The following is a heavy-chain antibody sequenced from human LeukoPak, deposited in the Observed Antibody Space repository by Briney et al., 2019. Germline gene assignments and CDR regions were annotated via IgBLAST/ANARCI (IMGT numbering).Heavy chain of an antibody. V-gene: IGHV3-33*01. D-gene: IGHD3-10*01. J-gene: IGHJ4*02. CDR3: ARGRVVRGVITSYYFDY. CDR2: IWYDGSNE. CDR1: GFTFSNYA. Sequence: GRSLRLSCAASGFTFSNYAMHWVRQAPGKGLEWMAVIWYDGSNEYYAESVKGRFTISRDNSKNTLYLQMNSLRAEDTAVYHCARGRVVRGVITSYYFDYWGQGTLVTVSS.